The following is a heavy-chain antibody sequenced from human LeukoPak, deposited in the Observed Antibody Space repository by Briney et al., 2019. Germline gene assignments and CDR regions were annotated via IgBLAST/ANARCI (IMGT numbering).Heavy chain of an antibody. D-gene: IGHD3-22*01. J-gene: IGHJ4*02. CDR2: INPNSGGT. CDR1: GYTFTGYY. CDR3: ATNYYDSSGYLFDY. Sequence: ASVTVSFTASGYTFTGYYMHWVGQAPGQGGGWMGWINPNSGGTNYAQKFQGRVTMTRDTSISTAYMELSRLRSDDTAVYYCATNYYDSSGYLFDYWGQGTLVTVSS. V-gene: IGHV1-2*02.